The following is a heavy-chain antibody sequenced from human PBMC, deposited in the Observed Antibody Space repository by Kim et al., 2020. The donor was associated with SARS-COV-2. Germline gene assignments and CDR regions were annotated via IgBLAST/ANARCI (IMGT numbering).Heavy chain of an antibody. Sequence: ASVKVSCKASGYTFTAYVMHWVRQAPGQGLEWMGWINPNSGGTYYPQKFQGRVTMTRDTSISTAYMELSSLRSDDTAVYYCARKVDIAFPGVWGQGTLVTVSS. D-gene: IGHD5-12*01. CDR3: ARKVDIAFPGV. CDR1: GYTFTAYV. V-gene: IGHV1-2*02. J-gene: IGHJ4*02. CDR2: INPNSGGT.